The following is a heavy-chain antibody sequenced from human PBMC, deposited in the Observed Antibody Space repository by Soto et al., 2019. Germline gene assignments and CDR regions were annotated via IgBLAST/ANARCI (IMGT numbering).Heavy chain of an antibody. J-gene: IGHJ6*02. D-gene: IGHD1-26*01. CDR2: ISAYNGNT. V-gene: IGHV1-18*04. CDR3: ARDSIVGASDYYYGMDV. CDR1: GYTFTGYY. Sequence: ASVKVSCKASGYTFTGYYIHWVRQAPGQGLEWMGWISAYNGNTNYAQKLQGRVTMTTDTSTSTAYMELRSLRSDDTAVYYCARDSIVGASDYYYGMDVWGQGTTVTVSS.